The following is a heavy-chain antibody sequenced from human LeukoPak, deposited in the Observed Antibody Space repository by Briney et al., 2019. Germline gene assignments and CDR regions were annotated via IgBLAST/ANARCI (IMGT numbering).Heavy chain of an antibody. CDR2: INSDGSEG. V-gene: IGHV3-7*01. D-gene: IGHD4-17*01. CDR3: ARGDYGDYPIDY. CDR1: GFTFSGFW. Sequence: GGSLRLSCAVSGFTFSGFWMSWSRQAPGKGLEWVASINSDGSEGYYADVVKGRFTISRDNAKNSLYLQINSLRAEDTAVYYCARGDYGDYPIDYWGQGTLVTVSS. J-gene: IGHJ4*02.